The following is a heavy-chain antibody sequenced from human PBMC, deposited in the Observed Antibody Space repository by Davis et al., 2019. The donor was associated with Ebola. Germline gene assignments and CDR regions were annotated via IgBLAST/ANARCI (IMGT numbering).Heavy chain of an antibody. CDR2: IRFDDSNK. D-gene: IGHD2-2*01. CDR1: GFSFSNYG. J-gene: IGHJ4*02. Sequence: PGGSLRLSCAASGFSFSNYGMHWVRQAPGKGLEWVAFIRFDDSNKWYVDSVRGRFTISRDISKNTLYLQMNSLKPEDTAVYYCAKHGSTSCYAGVCYFDYWGQGTLVTVSS. CDR3: AKHGSTSCYAGVCYFDY. V-gene: IGHV3-30*02.